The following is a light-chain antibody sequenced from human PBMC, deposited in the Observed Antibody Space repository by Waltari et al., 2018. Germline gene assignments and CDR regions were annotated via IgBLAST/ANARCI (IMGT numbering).Light chain of an antibody. V-gene: IGLV2-11*01. CDR2: DVT. Sequence: QSALTHPRSVSGSPGQSVTLPRTASSSDVGASNYVPWYQQHPDQAPKLMIYDVTERPSGVPDRFSGSKSGNTASLTISGLRAEDEADFYCCSYAGSYTYVFGTGTTVTVL. CDR1: SSDVGASNY. CDR3: CSYAGSYTYV. J-gene: IGLJ1*01.